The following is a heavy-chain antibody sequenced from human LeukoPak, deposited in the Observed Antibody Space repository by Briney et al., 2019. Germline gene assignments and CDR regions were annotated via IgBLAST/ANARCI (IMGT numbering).Heavy chain of an antibody. Sequence: GGSLRLSCAASGFTFSSYSMNWVRQAPGKGLEWVSSISSSSSHIYYADSVKGRFTISRDNAKNSLYLQMNSLRAEDTAVYYCARTRDTAMVVFDYWGQGTLVTVSS. CDR3: ARTRDTAMVVFDY. CDR2: ISSSSSHI. D-gene: IGHD5-18*01. V-gene: IGHV3-21*01. J-gene: IGHJ4*02. CDR1: GFTFSSYS.